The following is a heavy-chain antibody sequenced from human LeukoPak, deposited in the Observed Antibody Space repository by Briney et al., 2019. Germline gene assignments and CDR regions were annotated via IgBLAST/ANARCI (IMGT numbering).Heavy chain of an antibody. CDR3: ARGASCSS. J-gene: IGHJ5*02. CDR1: GFTFSNSW. Sequence: PGGSLRLSCAASGFTFSNSWMSWVRQAPGKGLEWVATINQDGSDKYYVYSAKGRFTISRDNAKNSLDLQMNSLRAEDTAVYYCARGASCSSWGQGTLVSVSS. D-gene: IGHD2-2*01. CDR2: INQDGSDK. V-gene: IGHV3-7*04.